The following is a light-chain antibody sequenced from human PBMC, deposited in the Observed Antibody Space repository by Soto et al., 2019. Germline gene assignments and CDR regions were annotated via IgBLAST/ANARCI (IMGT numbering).Light chain of an antibody. CDR2: GAS. J-gene: IGKJ5*01. V-gene: IGKV1-39*01. Sequence: DIQMTQSPSSLSASVGDRVTITCRASQSISSYLNWYQQKPGKAPNLLIYGASSLQSGVPSRFSGSGSGTDFTLTINSLQPEDFATYYCQQSYSTSITFGQGTRLEIK. CDR3: QQSYSTSIT. CDR1: QSISSY.